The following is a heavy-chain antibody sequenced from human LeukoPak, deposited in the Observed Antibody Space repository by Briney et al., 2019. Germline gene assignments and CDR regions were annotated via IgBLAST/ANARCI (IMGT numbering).Heavy chain of an antibody. Sequence: PSETLSLTCTVSGGSVTSSNYYWGWIRQPPGKGLEWIGSIHYGGTTYYKPSLKSRVTISVDTSKNQFSLKLSSVTAADTAVYYCARARYYYYGMDVWGQGTTVTVSS. J-gene: IGHJ6*02. CDR3: ARARYYYYGMDV. CDR2: IHYGGTT. V-gene: IGHV4-39*07. CDR1: GGSVTSSNYY.